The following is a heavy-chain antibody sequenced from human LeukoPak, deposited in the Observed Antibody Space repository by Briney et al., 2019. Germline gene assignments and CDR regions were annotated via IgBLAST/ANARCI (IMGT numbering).Heavy chain of an antibody. V-gene: IGHV3-21*01. CDR2: ISSSSSYI. CDR3: AREEYSGSYYFDY. J-gene: IGHJ4*02. CDR1: GFTFSSYT. Sequence: PGGSLRLSCAASGFTFSSYTMTWVRQAPGKGLEWVSSISSSSSYIYYADSVKGRFTISRDNAKNSLYLQMNSLRAEDTAVYYCAREEYSGSYYFDYWAREPWSPSPQ. D-gene: IGHD1-26*01.